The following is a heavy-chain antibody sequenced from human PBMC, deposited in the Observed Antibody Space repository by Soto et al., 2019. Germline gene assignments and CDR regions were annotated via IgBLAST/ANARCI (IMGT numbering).Heavy chain of an antibody. CDR2: IIPISGTA. CDR1: GGTFSSYA. CDR3: ARSQGSSTSLEIYYYYYYGMDV. Sequence: QVPLVQSGAEVKKPGSSVKVSCKASGGTFSSYAISWVRQAPGQGLEWMGGIIPISGTANYAQKFQGRVTITADESTSTADMELSSLRSEDTAVYYCARSQGSSTSLEIYYYYYYGMDVWGQGTTVTVSS. D-gene: IGHD2-2*01. J-gene: IGHJ6*02. V-gene: IGHV1-69*01.